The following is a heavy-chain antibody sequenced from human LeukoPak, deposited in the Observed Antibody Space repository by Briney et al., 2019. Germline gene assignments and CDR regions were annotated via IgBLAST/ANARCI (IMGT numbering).Heavy chain of an antibody. V-gene: IGHV3-74*01. CDR1: GFSFSSYW. J-gene: IGHJ6*02. Sequence: GGSLRLSCAASGFSFSSYWMHWVRQAPGKGLVGVSHINSDGSRKTYTETVKGRFTISRDNAKNTLYLQMNSLRAEDTGVYFCARHPLIDYNSYYGMDVWGHGTTVTVSS. CDR3: ARHPLIDYNSYYGMDV. CDR2: INSDGSRK. D-gene: IGHD2-8*01.